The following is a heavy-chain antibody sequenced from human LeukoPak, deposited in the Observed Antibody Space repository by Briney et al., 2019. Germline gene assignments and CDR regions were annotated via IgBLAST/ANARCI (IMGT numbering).Heavy chain of an antibody. J-gene: IGHJ3*01. V-gene: IGHV3-23*01. CDR2: IWGSGVTT. Sequence: GGSLRLSCAASGFIFSNYALVWVRQAPGKGLEWVSSIWGSGVTTRYADAVKGRFTISRDNSKNTMYLQMNSLGADDTAVYFCGRDPNGDYVGAFEFWGQGTMVTVSS. CDR3: GRDPNGDYVGAFEF. CDR1: GFIFSNYA. D-gene: IGHD4-17*01.